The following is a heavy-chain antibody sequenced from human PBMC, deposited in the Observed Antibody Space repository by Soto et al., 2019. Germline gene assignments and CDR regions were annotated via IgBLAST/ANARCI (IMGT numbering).Heavy chain of an antibody. V-gene: IGHV1-46*01. CDR1: GYTFTSYY. J-gene: IGHJ3*02. Sequence: ASVKVSFKASGYTFTSYYMHWVRQAPGQGLERMGIINPSGGSTSYAQKFQGRVTMTRHTSTSTVYMELSSLRSEDTAVYYCARSGGMSLITMIVVAPEARDAFDIWGQGTMVTVSS. D-gene: IGHD3-22*01. CDR2: INPSGGST. CDR3: ARSGGMSLITMIVVAPEARDAFDI.